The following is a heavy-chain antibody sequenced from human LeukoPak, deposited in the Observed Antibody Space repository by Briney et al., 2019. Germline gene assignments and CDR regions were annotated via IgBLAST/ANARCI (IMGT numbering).Heavy chain of an antibody. CDR2: SKSKSNGGKI. V-gene: IGHV3-15*01. J-gene: IGHJ6*03. Sequence: PGGSLRLSCEASGFSFGNVWMNWVRQAPGKGLEWVGRSKSKSNGGKIDYAAPVQGRFTISRDDAKNMLFLQMNNLKIEDSAMYYCAIERDDSFSYYYYFMDVWGKGTTVTVSS. CDR1: GFSFGNVW. CDR3: AIERDDSFSYYYYFMDV. D-gene: IGHD3-9*01.